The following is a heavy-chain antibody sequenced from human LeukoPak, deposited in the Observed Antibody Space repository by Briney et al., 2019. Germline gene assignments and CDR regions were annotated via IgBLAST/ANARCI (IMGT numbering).Heavy chain of an antibody. Sequence: GGSLRLSCAASGFTFISYWMHWVRQAPGKGLVWVSRINSDGSSTSYADSVKGRFTISRDNAKNTLYLQMNSLRAEDTAVYYCARDLSYRYYYYGMDVWGQGTTVTVSS. CDR2: INSDGSST. CDR1: GFTFISYW. J-gene: IGHJ6*02. V-gene: IGHV3-74*01. D-gene: IGHD3-10*01. CDR3: ARDLSYRYYYYGMDV.